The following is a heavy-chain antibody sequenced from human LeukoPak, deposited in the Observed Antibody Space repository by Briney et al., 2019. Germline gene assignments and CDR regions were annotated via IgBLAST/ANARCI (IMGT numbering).Heavy chain of an antibody. Sequence: GGSLRLSCAASGFTFSSYSMNWVRQAPGKGLEWVSSISSSSSYIYYADSVKGRFTISRDNAKNSLYLQMNSLRAEDTAVYYCARDPGIAVAGAHDAFDIWGQGIMVTVSS. CDR1: GFTFSSYS. V-gene: IGHV3-21*01. CDR3: ARDPGIAVAGAHDAFDI. J-gene: IGHJ3*02. D-gene: IGHD6-19*01. CDR2: ISSSSSYI.